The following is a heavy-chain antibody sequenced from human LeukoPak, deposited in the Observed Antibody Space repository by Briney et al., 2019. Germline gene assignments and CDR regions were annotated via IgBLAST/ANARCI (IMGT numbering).Heavy chain of an antibody. V-gene: IGHV3-33*01. J-gene: IGHJ4*02. CDR1: GFTFSSYG. CDR2: IWYDGSNK. D-gene: IGHD3-10*01. CDR3: ARDLYYGSGSYSGDY. Sequence: GRSLRLSCAASGFTFSSYGMHWVRQAPGKGLEWVAVIWYDGSNKYYADSVKGRFTISRDNSKNTLYLQMNGLRAEDTAVYYCARDLYYGSGSYSGDYWGQGTLVTVSS.